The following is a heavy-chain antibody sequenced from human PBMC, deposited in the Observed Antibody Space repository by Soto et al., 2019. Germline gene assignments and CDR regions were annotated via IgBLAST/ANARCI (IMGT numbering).Heavy chain of an antibody. V-gene: IGHV1-69*19. CDR2: ISPMFGAA. J-gene: IGHJ4*02. CDR1: GGTFNTYA. CDR3: GREVQVYTPAFVY. Sequence: QGQLVQSGAEMKKPGSSVKVSCQSSGGTFNTYAMNWVRQAPGQGPERMGDISPMFGAANYAPKFQGRVTMTADESTGTSYMQLSSLASEDTALYFCGREVQVYTPAFVYWGQGTMVTVSS.